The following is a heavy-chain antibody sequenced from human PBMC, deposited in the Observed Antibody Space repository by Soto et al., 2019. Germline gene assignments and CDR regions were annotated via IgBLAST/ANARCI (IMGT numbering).Heavy chain of an antibody. CDR1: GFTFSKAW. Sequence: VGSLRLSCVASGFTFSKAWMTWVRQAPGKGLEWVGRIKSTSDGGTTYYAAPVEGRFTISRDDSTNTVYLQMNSLKSEDTAVYYCTTTGQIDYWGKGTLVTVSS. CDR2: IKSTSDGGTT. J-gene: IGHJ4*02. V-gene: IGHV3-15*01. D-gene: IGHD1-1*01. CDR3: TTTGQIDY.